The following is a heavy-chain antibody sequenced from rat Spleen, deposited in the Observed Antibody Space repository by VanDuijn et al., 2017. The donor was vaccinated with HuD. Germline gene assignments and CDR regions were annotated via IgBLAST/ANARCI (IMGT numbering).Heavy chain of an antibody. CDR3: ARQGLGGGVMDA. V-gene: IGHV5-29*01. D-gene: IGHD5-1*01. Sequence: EVQLVESGGGLVQPGRSLKLSCAASGFTFSNYGMAWVRQAPTKGLEWVATISYDGSSTYYRDSVKGRFTISRDNAKSTLYLQMDSLRSEDTATDYCARQGLGGGVMDAWGQGASVTVSS. CDR2: ISYDGSST. J-gene: IGHJ4*01. CDR1: GFTFSNYG.